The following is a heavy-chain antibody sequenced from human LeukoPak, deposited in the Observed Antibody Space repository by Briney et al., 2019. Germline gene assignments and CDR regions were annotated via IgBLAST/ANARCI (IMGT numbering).Heavy chain of an antibody. D-gene: IGHD5-12*01. Sequence: SETLSLTCTVSGGSITSYYWSWIRQPAGKGLEWIGRIHTSGSTNYNPSLKSRVTISVDTSKNQFSLKLSSVTAADTAVYYCARRSPTIIYYYYYYMDAWGKGTTVTISS. J-gene: IGHJ6*03. V-gene: IGHV4-4*07. CDR2: IHTSGST. CDR3: ARRSPTIIYYYYYYMDA. CDR1: GGSITSYY.